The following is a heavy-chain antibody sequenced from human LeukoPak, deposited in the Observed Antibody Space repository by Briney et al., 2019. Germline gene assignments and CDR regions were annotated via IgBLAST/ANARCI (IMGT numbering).Heavy chain of an antibody. D-gene: IGHD2-21*02. Sequence: GGSLRLSRAASGFTVSSNYMSWVRQAPGKGLEWVSVIYSGGSTYYADSVKGRFTISRDNSKNTLYLQMNSLRAEDTAVYYCARTALTAFYYFDSWGQGTMVTVSS. CDR1: GFTVSSNY. V-gene: IGHV3-53*01. J-gene: IGHJ4*02. CDR3: ARTALTAFYYFDS. CDR2: IYSGGST.